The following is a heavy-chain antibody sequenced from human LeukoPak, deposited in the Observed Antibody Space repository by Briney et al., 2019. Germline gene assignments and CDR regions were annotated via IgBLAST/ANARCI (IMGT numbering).Heavy chain of an antibody. Sequence: SVKVSCKASGGTFSSYAISWVRQAPGQGLEWMGGIIPIFGTANYAQKFQGRVTITADESTSTAYMELSSLRSEDTAVCYCARGRYFDWFGQPTEYYYYGMDVWGQGTTVTVSS. CDR3: ARGRYFDWFGQPTEYYYYGMDV. J-gene: IGHJ6*01. V-gene: IGHV1-69*13. CDR2: IIPIFGTA. D-gene: IGHD3-9*01. CDR1: GGTFSSYA.